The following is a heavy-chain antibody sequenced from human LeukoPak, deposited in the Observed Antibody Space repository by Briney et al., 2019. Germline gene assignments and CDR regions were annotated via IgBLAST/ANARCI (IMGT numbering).Heavy chain of an antibody. V-gene: IGHV3-33*01. CDR3: AREASDAFDI. CDR1: GFTFSSYD. J-gene: IGHJ3*02. Sequence: PGRSLRLSCAASGFTFSSYDMHWVRQAPGKGLEWVALIWYDGSNQNYADSVKGRFTISRENSNNTLFLQMNSLRAEDTAVYYCAREASDAFDIWGQGTMVTVSS. CDR2: IWYDGSNQ.